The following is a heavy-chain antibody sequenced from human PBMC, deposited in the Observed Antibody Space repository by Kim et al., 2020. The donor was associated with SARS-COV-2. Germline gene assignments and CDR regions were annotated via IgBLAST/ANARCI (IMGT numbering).Heavy chain of an antibody. D-gene: IGHD6-19*01. CDR3: AIDSWYGSGWYWLY. CDR2: ISGRGDVT. CDR1: GITFRNYD. J-gene: IGHJ4*02. V-gene: IGHV3-23*01. Sequence: GGSLRLSCAASGITFRNYDMSWVRHAPGKGLEWISYISGRGDVTMFAASVEGRFIISRDNSKNTLYLQMNSLRADDTAVYYCAIDSWYGSGWYWLYWGQGTLVTVSS.